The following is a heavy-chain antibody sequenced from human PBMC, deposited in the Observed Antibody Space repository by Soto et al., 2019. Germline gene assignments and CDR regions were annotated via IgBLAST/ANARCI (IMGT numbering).Heavy chain of an antibody. CDR2: ISGSGGST. D-gene: IGHD1-26*01. CDR1: GFTFSSYA. J-gene: IGHJ4*01. Sequence: GGSLRLSCAASGFTFSSYAMSWVRQAPGKGLEWVSAISGSGGSTYYADSVKGRFTISRDNSKSTLFLQMNSLRPEDTAVYYCARAFSGSYPNFDYWGQGTLVTVSS. CDR3: ARAFSGSYPNFDY. V-gene: IGHV3-23*01.